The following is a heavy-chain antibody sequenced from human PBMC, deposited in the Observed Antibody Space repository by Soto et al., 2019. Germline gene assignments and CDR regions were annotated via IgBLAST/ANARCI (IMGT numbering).Heavy chain of an antibody. Sequence: SETLSLTCTVSGGSISSSSYYWGWIRQPPGKGLEWIGSIYYSGSTYYNPSLKSRVTISVDTSKNQFYLKLSSVTAADTSVYYCARQAEYYYYYMDVWGKGTTVTVSS. CDR2: IYYSGST. J-gene: IGHJ6*03. V-gene: IGHV4-39*01. CDR3: ARQAEYYYYYMDV. CDR1: GGSISSSSYY.